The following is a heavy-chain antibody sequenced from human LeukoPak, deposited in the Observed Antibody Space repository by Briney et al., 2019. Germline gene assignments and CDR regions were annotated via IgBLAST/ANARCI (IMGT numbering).Heavy chain of an antibody. J-gene: IGHJ5*02. D-gene: IGHD3-22*01. V-gene: IGHV1-18*01. CDR3: ARDTPLTMIVVVKEGVPPRGLQNWFDP. CDR1: GYTFTSYG. CDR2: ISAYNGNT. Sequence: GASVKVSCKASGYTFTSYGISWVRQAPGQGLEWMGWISAYNGNTNYAQKLQGRVTMTTDTSTSTAYMELRSLRSDDTAVYYCARDTPLTMIVVVKEGVPPRGLQNWFDPWGQGTLVTVSS.